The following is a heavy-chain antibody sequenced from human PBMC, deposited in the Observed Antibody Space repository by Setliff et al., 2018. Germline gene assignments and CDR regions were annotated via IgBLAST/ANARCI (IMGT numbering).Heavy chain of an antibody. D-gene: IGHD2-15*01. V-gene: IGHV3-7*01. Sequence: GGSLRLSCAASGFTFTNYWINWVRQAPGKGLEWVANIKQDESEKHYVGSVKGRFTISRDNARNSVYLQMNSLRPEDTAVYYCARTCSGSGCYAGLESWGQGTPVTVSS. CDR2: IKQDESEK. CDR1: GFTFTNYW. CDR3: ARTCSGSGCYAGLES. J-gene: IGHJ4*02.